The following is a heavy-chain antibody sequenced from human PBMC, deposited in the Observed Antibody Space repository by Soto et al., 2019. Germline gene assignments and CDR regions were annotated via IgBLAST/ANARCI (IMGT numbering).Heavy chain of an antibody. CDR3: ARVSLKSGWQSDY. CDR1: GGSIRWCY. V-gene: IGHV4-59*01. Sequence: SDYLPYTYTVSGGSIRWCYWRGSRQPPGKGHEWIGHVYYSGITNYNPSLKSQGTISVDTSKNQFSLKLSYVTDADKAAYYCARVSLKSGWQSDYWGQGTLVTGS. D-gene: IGHD6-19*01. J-gene: IGHJ4*02. CDR2: VYYSGIT.